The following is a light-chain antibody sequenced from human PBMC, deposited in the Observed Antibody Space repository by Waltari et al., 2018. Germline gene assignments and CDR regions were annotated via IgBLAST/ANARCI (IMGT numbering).Light chain of an antibody. J-gene: IGKJ1*01. V-gene: IGKV3-20*01. CDR2: DAS. Sequence: EFVLTQSPGTLSLSPGERATLACRASQSVGRSLAWYQQKPGQAPRLLIYDASRRATGIPDRFSGSGSGTDFSLTISTLEPEDFAVYYCQHYVRLPATFGQGTKVEI. CDR1: QSVGRS. CDR3: QHYVRLPAT.